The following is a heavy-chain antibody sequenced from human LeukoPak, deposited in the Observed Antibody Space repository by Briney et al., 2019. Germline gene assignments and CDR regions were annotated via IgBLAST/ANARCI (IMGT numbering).Heavy chain of an antibody. J-gene: IGHJ4*02. CDR3: ARLSSYDTFDY. Sequence: ASVKVSCKASGYTFTSYDINWVRQATGQGLEWLGYMNPNSGNTRYAQKFQGRVTITRNTSISTAYMELSSLRSEDTAVYYCARLSSYDTFDYWGQGTLVTVSS. D-gene: IGHD5-12*01. V-gene: IGHV1-8*01. CDR2: MNPNSGNT. CDR1: GYTFTSYD.